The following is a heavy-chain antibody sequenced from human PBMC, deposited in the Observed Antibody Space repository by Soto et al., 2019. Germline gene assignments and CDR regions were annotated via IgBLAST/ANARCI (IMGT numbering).Heavy chain of an antibody. Sequence: ASVKVSCKASGYTFTSYAMHWVRQAPGQRLEWMGWINAGNGNTKYSQKFQGRVTITRDTSASTAYMELSSLRSEDTAVYYCARGAPYDRRLFNISSQGTMVTGSS. CDR1: GYTFTSYA. V-gene: IGHV1-3*01. J-gene: IGHJ3*02. CDR2: INAGNGNT. CDR3: ARGAPYDRRLFNI. D-gene: IGHD3-22*01.